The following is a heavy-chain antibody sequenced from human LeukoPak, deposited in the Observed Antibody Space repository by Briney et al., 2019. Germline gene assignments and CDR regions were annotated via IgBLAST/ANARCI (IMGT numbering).Heavy chain of an antibody. V-gene: IGHV1-69*02. Sequence: SVKVSCKASGGTFSSYTISWVRQAPGLGLEWMGRIIPILGIANYAQKFQGRVTITADKSTSTAYMELSSLRSEDTAVYYCARSPTWNAWYFDLWGRGTLVTVSS. D-gene: IGHD1-1*01. CDR2: IIPILGIA. CDR1: GGTFSSYT. CDR3: ARSPTWNAWYFDL. J-gene: IGHJ2*01.